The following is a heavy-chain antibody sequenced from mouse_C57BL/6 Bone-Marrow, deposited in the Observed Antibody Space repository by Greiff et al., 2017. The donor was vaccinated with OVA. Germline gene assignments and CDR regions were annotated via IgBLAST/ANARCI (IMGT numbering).Heavy chain of an antibody. D-gene: IGHD2-4*01. Sequence: VQLQQSGAELVMPGASVKLSCKASGYTFTSYWMHWVKQRPGQGLEWIGEIDPSDSYTNYNQKFKGKSTLTVDKSSSTAYMQLSSLTSEDSAVYYCASYDYDYAMDYWGQGTSVTVSS. CDR3: ASYDYDYAMDY. J-gene: IGHJ4*01. V-gene: IGHV1-69*01. CDR2: IDPSDSYT. CDR1: GYTFTSYW.